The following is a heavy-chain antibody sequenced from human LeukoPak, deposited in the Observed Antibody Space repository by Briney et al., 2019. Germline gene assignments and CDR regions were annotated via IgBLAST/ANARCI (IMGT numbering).Heavy chain of an antibody. J-gene: IGHJ3*02. V-gene: IGHV5-51*01. CDR1: GYSFPSYW. CDR3: ARDDSSEAFDI. CDR2: IYPGDSDT. D-gene: IGHD3-22*01. Sequence: GEPLKISCKGSGYSFPSYWIGWVRQMPGKGREGMGIIYPGDSDTRFSPSFQGQVTISADKSISTAYLQWSSLKASDTAMYYCARDDSSEAFDIWGQGTMVTVSS.